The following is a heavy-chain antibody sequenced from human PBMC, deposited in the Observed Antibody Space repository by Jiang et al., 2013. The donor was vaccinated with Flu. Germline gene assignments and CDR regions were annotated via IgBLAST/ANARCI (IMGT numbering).Heavy chain of an antibody. J-gene: IGHJ6*02. V-gene: IGHV1-2*02. D-gene: IGHD5-24*01. CDR3: ARGEIYYGMDV. CDR2: T. Sequence: TNYAQKFQGRVTMTRDTSISTAYMELSRLRSEDTAVYYCARGEIYYGMDVWGQGTTVTVSS.